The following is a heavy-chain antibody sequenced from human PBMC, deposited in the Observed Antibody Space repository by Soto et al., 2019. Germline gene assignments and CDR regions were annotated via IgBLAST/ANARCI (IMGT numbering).Heavy chain of an antibody. V-gene: IGHV4-4*02. D-gene: IGHD3-22*01. CDR2: IYHSGST. CDR3: ALRDPYYDSSGHFDY. J-gene: IGHJ4*02. Sequence: SETLSLTCAVSGGSISSSNWWSWVRQPPGKGLEWIGEIYHSGSTNYNPSLKSRVTISVDKSKNQFSLKLSSVTAADTAVYYCALRDPYYDSSGHFDYWGQGTLVT. CDR1: GGSISSSNW.